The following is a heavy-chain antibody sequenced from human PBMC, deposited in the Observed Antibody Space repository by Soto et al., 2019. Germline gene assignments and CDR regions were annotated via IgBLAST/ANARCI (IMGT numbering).Heavy chain of an antibody. Sequence: SETLSLTCTVSGGSIISYYWSWIRQPPGKGLEWIGYIYYSGSTNYNPSLKSRVTISVDTSKNQFSLKLSSVTAADTAVYYCARRYGASFDYWGQGTLVTVSS. D-gene: IGHD4-17*01. V-gene: IGHV4-59*01. J-gene: IGHJ4*02. CDR1: GGSIISYY. CDR2: IYYSGST. CDR3: ARRYGASFDY.